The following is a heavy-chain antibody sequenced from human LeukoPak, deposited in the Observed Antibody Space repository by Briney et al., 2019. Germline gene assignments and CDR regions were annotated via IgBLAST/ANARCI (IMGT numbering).Heavy chain of an antibody. D-gene: IGHD6-13*01. J-gene: IGHJ4*02. CDR1: GYTFTSYA. CDR2: INAGNGNT. Sequence: GASVKVSCKASGYTFTSYAMHWVRQAPGQRLEWMGWINAGNGNTKYSQKFQGRVTITRDTSASTAYMELSSLRSEDTAVYYYARADSSWSGLFDYWGQGTLVTVSS. CDR3: ARADSSWSGLFDY. V-gene: IGHV1-3*01.